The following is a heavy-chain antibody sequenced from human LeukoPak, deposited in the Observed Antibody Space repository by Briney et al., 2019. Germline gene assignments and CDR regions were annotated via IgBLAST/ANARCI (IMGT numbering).Heavy chain of an antibody. CDR3: ARRIAAADNYFDY. Sequence: RGESLKISCKGSGYSFTSYWIGWVRQMPGKGLEWMGIIYPGDSDTRFSPSFQGQVTISVDKSISTAYLQWSSLRASDTAMYYCARRIAAADNYFDYWGQGTLVTVSP. D-gene: IGHD6-13*01. CDR1: GYSFTSYW. J-gene: IGHJ4*02. V-gene: IGHV5-51*01. CDR2: IYPGDSDT.